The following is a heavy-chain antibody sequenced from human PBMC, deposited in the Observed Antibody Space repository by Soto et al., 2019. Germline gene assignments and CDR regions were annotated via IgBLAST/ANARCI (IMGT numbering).Heavy chain of an antibody. J-gene: IGHJ4*02. Sequence: ETLSLTCTVSGGSVDRGDYYWTWIRQSPGKGLEWIASIYRSGTTSYNPSLKSRVTISVDPSKNQFSLMLTAVTAADTAVYYCARTHSGSYYSVFNYWGRGSLVTVSS. CDR2: IYRSGTT. CDR1: GGSVDRGDYY. D-gene: IGHD1-26*01. V-gene: IGHV4-38-2*02. CDR3: ARTHSGSYYSVFNY.